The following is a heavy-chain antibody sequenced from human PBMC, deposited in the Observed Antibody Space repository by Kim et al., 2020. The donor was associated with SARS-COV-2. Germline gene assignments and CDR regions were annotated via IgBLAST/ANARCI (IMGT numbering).Heavy chain of an antibody. CDR1: GFTFSSYA. J-gene: IGHJ6*02. CDR2: ISYDGSNK. D-gene: IGHD4-4*01. V-gene: IGHV3-30-3*01. Sequence: GGSLRLSCAASGFTFSSYAMHWVRQAPGKGLEWVAVISYDGSNKYYADSVKGRFTISRDNSKNTLYLQMNSLRAEDTAVYYCEALSDSNYVLMDVWGQGTTVTVSS. CDR3: EALSDSNYVLMDV.